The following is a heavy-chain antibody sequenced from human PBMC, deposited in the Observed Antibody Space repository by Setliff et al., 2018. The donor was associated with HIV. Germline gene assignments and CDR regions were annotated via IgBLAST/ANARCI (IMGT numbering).Heavy chain of an antibody. CDR2: IYTRGST. CDR1: GGSIDSGNYD. Sequence: SETLSLTCTVSGGSIDSGNYDWNWVRQPGGKGLEWIGRIYTRGSTKYSPTFESRVTMSLDTSKNQFSLNLRSVTAADTALYYCVRSGCNGNICYDSRGWLDSWGQGTQVTVSS. CDR3: VRSGCNGNICYDSRGWLDS. D-gene: IGHD5-12*01. V-gene: IGHV4-61*02. J-gene: IGHJ5*01.